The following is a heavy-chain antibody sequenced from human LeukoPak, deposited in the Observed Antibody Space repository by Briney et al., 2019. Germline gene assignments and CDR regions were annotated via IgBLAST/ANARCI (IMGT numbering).Heavy chain of an antibody. CDR1: GFTFSSYG. V-gene: IGHV3-30*18. CDR3: AKHQRTGRYFDYGELDY. D-gene: IGHD3-9*01. CDR2: ISYDGSNK. Sequence: GGSLRLSCAASGFTFSSYGMHWVRQAPGKGLEWVAVISYDGSNKYYADSVKGRFTISRDNSKNTLHLQMNSLRAEDTAVYYCAKHQRTGRYFDYGELDYWGQGTLVTVSS. J-gene: IGHJ4*02.